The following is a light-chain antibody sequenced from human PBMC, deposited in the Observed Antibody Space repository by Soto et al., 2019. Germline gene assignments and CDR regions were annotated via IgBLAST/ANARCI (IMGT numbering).Light chain of an antibody. J-gene: IGLJ2*01. V-gene: IGLV4-69*02. CDR3: QTWGRGIVV. Sequence: QLVLTQSPSASASLGASVNLTCTLTGGHSTYSIGWHQQQPQRGPRFLMRLNSDGSHSKGDGIPDRFSGSSSGAERFLTISSLQSEDGADYYCQTWGRGIVVFGGGTKLTVL. CDR2: LNSDGSH. CDR1: GGHSTYS.